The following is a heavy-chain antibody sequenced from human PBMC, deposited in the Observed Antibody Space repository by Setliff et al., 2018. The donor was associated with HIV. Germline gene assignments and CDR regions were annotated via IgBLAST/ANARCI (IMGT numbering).Heavy chain of an antibody. V-gene: IGHV4-38-2*02. CDR1: GFSISSNYY. CDR2: IYHSGTA. Sequence: PSETLSLTCNVSGFSISSNYYWGWVRQPPGRGLEWIANIYHSGTAYYNPSLKTRVAISIDTSKNYVSLKLRSLTAADTAIYYCARDPRGLLSPVPRGYFDYWGQGALVTVSS. D-gene: IGHD3-22*01. J-gene: IGHJ4*02. CDR3: ARDPRGLLSPVPRGYFDY.